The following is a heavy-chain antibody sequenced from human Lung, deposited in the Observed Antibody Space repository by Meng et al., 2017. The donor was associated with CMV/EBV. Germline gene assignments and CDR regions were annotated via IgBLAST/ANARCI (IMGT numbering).Heavy chain of an antibody. CDR3: ARSWDVLGH. CDR1: GFSFSGYA. Sequence: GESXKISCAASGFSFSGYALNWVRQAPGKGLEWVSSISSSSSYIYYADSVKGRFTISRDNAKNSLFLQMNSLRADDTAVYFCARSWDVLGHWGQGTLVTVSS. D-gene: IGHD1-26*01. J-gene: IGHJ5*02. CDR2: ISSSSSYI. V-gene: IGHV3-21*01.